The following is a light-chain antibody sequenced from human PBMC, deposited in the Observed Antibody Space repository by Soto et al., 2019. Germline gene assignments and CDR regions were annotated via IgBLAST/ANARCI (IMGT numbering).Light chain of an antibody. V-gene: IGKV3-15*01. J-gene: IGKJ3*01. CDR1: QSVSSN. CDR2: GAS. Sequence: DIVMTQSPATLSVSPGERATLSCRASQSVSSNLAWYQQKPGQAPRLLVYGASTRATGIPARFNGSGSGTEFILTISSLQSEDFARYYCQQYNNWTAVTFGPGTKVDIK. CDR3: QQYNNWTAVT.